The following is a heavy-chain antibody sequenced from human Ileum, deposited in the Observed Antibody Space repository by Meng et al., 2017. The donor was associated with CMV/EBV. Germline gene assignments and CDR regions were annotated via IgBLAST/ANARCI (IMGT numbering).Heavy chain of an antibody. D-gene: IGHD6-19*01. CDR1: GFTFITYG. Sequence: VQVLESGGCLVWPGRVLTLSWAAFGFTFITYGMSGVRQVPGKGLQGVSAISGSATHTYYEDSVKGRFTISRYNSKSTLYLQMNGLRAEDTAVYYCARHYTSGWSIDYWGQGALVTVSS. J-gene: IGHJ4*02. V-gene: IGHV3-23*01. CDR2: ISGSATHT. CDR3: ARHYTSGWSIDY.